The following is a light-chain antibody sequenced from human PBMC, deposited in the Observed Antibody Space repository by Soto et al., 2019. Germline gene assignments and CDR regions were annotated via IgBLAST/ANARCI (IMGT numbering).Light chain of an antibody. Sequence: QSVLTQPASVSGSPGQSITISCTGTSSDVGGYNYVSWYQQHPGKAPKLMIYDVSNRPSGVSNRFSGSKSGNTASLTISGLQAEDGADYYCSSYTSSSTPGYVFGTGTKVTVL. CDR1: SSDVGGYNY. CDR2: DVS. CDR3: SSYTSSSTPGYV. V-gene: IGLV2-14*01. J-gene: IGLJ1*01.